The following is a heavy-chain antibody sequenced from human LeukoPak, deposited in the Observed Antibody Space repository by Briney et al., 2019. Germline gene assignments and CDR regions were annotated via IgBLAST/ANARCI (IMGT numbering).Heavy chain of an antibody. J-gene: IGHJ5*02. CDR3: ARFVGSGWYWNWFDP. V-gene: IGHV1-46*01. CDR1: GYTFTSYY. D-gene: IGHD6-19*01. CDR2: INPSGGST. Sequence: ASVKVSCKASGYTFTSYYMHWVRQAPGQGLEWMGIINPSGGSTSYAQKFQGRVTMTRDTSTSTVYMELSSLRSEDTAVYYCARFVGSGWYWNWFDPWGQGTLVTVSS.